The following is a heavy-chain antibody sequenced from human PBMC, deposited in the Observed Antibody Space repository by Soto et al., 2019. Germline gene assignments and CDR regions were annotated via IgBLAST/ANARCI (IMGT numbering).Heavy chain of an antibody. CDR3: AKEAERGEWLFRWDGSYYYGMDV. Sequence: QAGGSLRLSCAASGFTFSSYGMHWVRQAPGKGLEWVAVISYDGSNKYYADSVKGRFTISRDNSKNTLYLQMNSLRAEDTAVYYCAKEAERGEWLFRWDGSYYYGMDVWGQGTTVTVSS. J-gene: IGHJ6*02. CDR1: GFTFSSYG. V-gene: IGHV3-30*18. CDR2: ISYDGSNK. D-gene: IGHD3-3*01.